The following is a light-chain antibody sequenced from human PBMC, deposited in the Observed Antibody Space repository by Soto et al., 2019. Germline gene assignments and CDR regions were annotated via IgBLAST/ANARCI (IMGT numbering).Light chain of an antibody. J-gene: IGKJ1*01. CDR3: QQRGHWPRT. Sequence: EIVMMQSPATLSVSPVERATLSGRASQIIANNLAWYQQKPGQAPRFLIFEASKRATGIPDRISGSGSGTDFTLTISSLEPEDFAVYYCQQRGHWPRTFGQGTKVDIK. CDR1: QIIANN. V-gene: IGKV3-11*01. CDR2: EAS.